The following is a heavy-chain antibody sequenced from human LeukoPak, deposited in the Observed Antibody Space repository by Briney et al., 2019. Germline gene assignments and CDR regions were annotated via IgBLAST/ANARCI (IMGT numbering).Heavy chain of an antibody. Sequence: ASVKVSCKASGYTFDIYNVYWVRQPTGKGLEWMGWMNPRTGFAGYAQKFQDRVNMTRNTFITTAYMELTSLRSEDTAVYFCARGGIRDSNNVNYLYMDVWGKGTTVIVSS. CDR1: GYTFDIYN. V-gene: IGHV1-8*01. CDR3: ARGGIRDSNNVNYLYMDV. CDR2: MNPRTGFA. J-gene: IGHJ6*04. D-gene: IGHD4-11*01.